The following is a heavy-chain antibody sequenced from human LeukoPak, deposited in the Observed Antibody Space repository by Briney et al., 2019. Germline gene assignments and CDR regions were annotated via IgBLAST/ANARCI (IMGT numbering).Heavy chain of an antibody. D-gene: IGHD5-18*01. CDR2: INYSKNT. V-gene: IGHV4-39*01. J-gene: IGHJ4*02. Sequence: SETLSLTCTVSAGSITITSAYWGWIRQPPGKGLEWIGSINYSKNTYYNPSLKSPVAISADTSKNQFSLTLGSVSATDKAVYYCVSRHGFSYGYFDYWGQGTLVTVSS. CDR3: VSRHGFSYGYFDY. CDR1: AGSITITSAY.